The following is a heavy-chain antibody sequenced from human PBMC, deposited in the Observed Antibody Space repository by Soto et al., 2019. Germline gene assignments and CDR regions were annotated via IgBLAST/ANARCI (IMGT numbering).Heavy chain of an antibody. CDR3: AKLRSSAHDY. D-gene: IGHD2-2*01. CDR1: GFSFDTYA. V-gene: IGHV3-23*04. J-gene: IGHJ4*02. Sequence: EVQIVESGGGLVQPGGSLRLSCAASGFSFDTYAMSWVRQAPGKGLEWVSAVTSSGDRTYYADSVKGRFIISRDNAKNKLFLXXXXXXXXDTALYFCAKLRSSAHDYWGQGTPVTVSA. CDR2: VTSSGDRT.